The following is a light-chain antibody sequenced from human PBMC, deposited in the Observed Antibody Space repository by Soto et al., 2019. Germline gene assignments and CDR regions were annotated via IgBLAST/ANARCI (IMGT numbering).Light chain of an antibody. V-gene: IGKV1-39*01. J-gene: IGKJ5*01. CDR1: QPISNY. CDR2: GAY. CDR3: QQTHAVPLT. Sequence: DVQMTESPSSLSASVGGRVTLTCRASQPISNYLNWYQQKAGEAPKVLIFGAYSLQSGVPSKFSGSGYGTDFTLIINNLHPDDFATYYCQQTHAVPLTVGQGTRLEIK.